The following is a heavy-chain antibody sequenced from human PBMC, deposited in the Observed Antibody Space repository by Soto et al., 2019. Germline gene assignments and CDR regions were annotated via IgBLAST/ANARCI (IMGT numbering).Heavy chain of an antibody. J-gene: IGHJ3*02. V-gene: IGHV4-59*12. CDR2: IYYSGST. CDR1: GGSISTNY. D-gene: IGHD3-22*01. CDR3: AREPYYDSKRCAFDI. Sequence: PSETLSLTCSVSGGSISTNYWSWIRKPPGKGLEWVGYIYYSGSTNYNPSLKSRVTISVDTSKNQFSLKLSSVTAADTAVYYCAREPYYDSKRCAFDIWGQGTMVTVSS.